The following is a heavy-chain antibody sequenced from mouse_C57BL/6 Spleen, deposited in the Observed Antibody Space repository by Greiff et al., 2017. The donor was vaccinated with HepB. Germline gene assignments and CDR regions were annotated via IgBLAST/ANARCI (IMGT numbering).Heavy chain of an antibody. CDR2: IDPETGGT. CDR1: GYTFTDYE. Sequence: QVQLQQSGAELVRPGASVTLSCKASGYTFTDYEMHWVKQTPVHGLEWIGAIDPETGGTAYNQKFKGKAILTADKSSSTAYMELRSLTSEDSAVYYCTRGYDGYYPYYAMDYWGQGTSVTVSS. J-gene: IGHJ4*01. CDR3: TRGYDGYYPYYAMDY. V-gene: IGHV1-15*01. D-gene: IGHD2-3*01.